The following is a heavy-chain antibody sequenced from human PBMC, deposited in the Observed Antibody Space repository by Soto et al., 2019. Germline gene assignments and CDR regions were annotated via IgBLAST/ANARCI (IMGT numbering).Heavy chain of an antibody. Sequence: QVQLQESGPGLVKPSQTLSLTCTVSGGSISSGGYYWSWIRQHPGKGLEWIGYIYYSGSTYYNPSPTSRFTISVDTSKNQFSLKLRSVPAADTAVYYCARGPGTMAKIDYWGQGTLVTVSS. CDR2: IYYSGST. D-gene: IGHD3-10*01. V-gene: IGHV4-31*03. CDR1: GGSISSGGYY. CDR3: ARGPGTMAKIDY. J-gene: IGHJ4*02.